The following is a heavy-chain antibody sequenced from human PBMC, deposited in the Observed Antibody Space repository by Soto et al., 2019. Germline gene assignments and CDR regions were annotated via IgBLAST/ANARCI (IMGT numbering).Heavy chain of an antibody. J-gene: IGHJ3*02. V-gene: IGHV3-30*02. D-gene: IGHD2-15*01. CDR2: IRDDGSAT. CDR1: RFSFSDYG. Sequence: QVQLVESGGGVVQPGGSRRLSCEASRFSFSDYGMHWVRQAPGKGLEWVALIRDDGSATYYSDSVKGRFAISRDNSKNTLYLQMNRLRAEDTAVYYCAPSTLTDAFDIWGQGTMVSVSS. CDR3: APSTLTDAFDI.